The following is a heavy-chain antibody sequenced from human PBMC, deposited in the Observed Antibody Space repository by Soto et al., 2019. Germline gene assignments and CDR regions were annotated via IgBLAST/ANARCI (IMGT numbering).Heavy chain of an antibody. V-gene: IGHV3-33*01. Sequence: PGGSLRLSCAASGFTFSSYGMHWVRQAPGKGLEWVAVIWYDGSNKYYADSVKGRFTISRDNSKNTLYLQMNSLRAEDTAVYYCARDMVRGVSPDYWGQGTLVTVSS. CDR1: GFTFSSYG. J-gene: IGHJ4*02. D-gene: IGHD3-10*01. CDR2: IWYDGSNK. CDR3: ARDMVRGVSPDY.